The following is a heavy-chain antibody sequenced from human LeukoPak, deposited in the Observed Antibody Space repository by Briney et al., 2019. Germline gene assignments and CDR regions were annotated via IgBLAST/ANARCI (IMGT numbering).Heavy chain of an antibody. CDR1: GFTFSSYA. V-gene: IGHV3-23*01. Sequence: GGSLRLSCAASGFTFSSYAINWVRQAPGKGPEWVSIISGTGGSTYYADSVKGRFTISRDNAKNSLYLQMNSLRAEDTAVYYCARDPTYYYDSSGYKGPGWFDPWGQGTLVTVSS. J-gene: IGHJ5*02. CDR3: ARDPTYYYDSSGYKGPGWFDP. D-gene: IGHD3-22*01. CDR2: ISGTGGST.